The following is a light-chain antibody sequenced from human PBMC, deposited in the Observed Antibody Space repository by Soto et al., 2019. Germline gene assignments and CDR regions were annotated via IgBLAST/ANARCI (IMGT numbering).Light chain of an antibody. J-gene: IGKJ5*01. V-gene: IGKV3-20*01. Sequence: VLTQSPATLSLSPGERATLSCRASQSVTIKLAWYQQKPGQAPRLLIYDASTRATGIPNRFSGSGSGTDFTLTISRMAPEDFAVYYCQHYGSLITFGQGTRLEIK. CDR2: DAS. CDR3: QHYGSLIT. CDR1: QSVTIK.